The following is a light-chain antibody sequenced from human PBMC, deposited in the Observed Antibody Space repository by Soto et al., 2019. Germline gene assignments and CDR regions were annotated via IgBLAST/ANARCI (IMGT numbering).Light chain of an antibody. V-gene: IGKV1-5*01. Sequence: DSQMTQSPSTLSASVGDRVTISCRASQSVSAWLAWYQQKPGKAPKLLISDASSLKSGVPSRFSGSGYGTEFTLTISSLQPEDFATYYCQQYSSYSLTFGGGTKVEIK. CDR2: DAS. J-gene: IGKJ4*01. CDR1: QSVSAW. CDR3: QQYSSYSLT.